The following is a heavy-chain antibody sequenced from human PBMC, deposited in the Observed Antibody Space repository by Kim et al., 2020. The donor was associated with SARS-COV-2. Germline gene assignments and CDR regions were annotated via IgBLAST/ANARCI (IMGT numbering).Heavy chain of an antibody. D-gene: IGHD6-13*01. CDR3: AQNGRMAAAYYFES. Sequence: GGSLRLSCAASGFTFSSCGMSWVRQAPGKGLEWVSIITCSGATTYYADSVKGRFIISRDNSKNMVYLYMNSLTAEDTAVYYCAQNGRMAAAYYFESWGQGTQVTVSS. CDR1: GFTFSSCG. CDR2: ITCSGATT. V-gene: IGHV3-23*01. J-gene: IGHJ4*02.